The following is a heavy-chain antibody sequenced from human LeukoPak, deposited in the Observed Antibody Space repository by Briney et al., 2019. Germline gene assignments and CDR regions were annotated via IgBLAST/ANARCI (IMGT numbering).Heavy chain of an antibody. J-gene: IGHJ3*02. CDR3: ARYCSGGSCYTPHDAFDI. CDR2: IYPGDSDT. CDR1: GYSFTSYW. D-gene: IGHD2-15*01. V-gene: IGHV5-51*01. Sequence: AGESLKISCKGSGYSFTSYWIGWVRQMPGKGLEWMGIIYPGDSDTRYSPSFQGQVTISADKSISTAHLQWSSLKASDTAMYYCARYCSGGSCYTPHDAFDIWGQGTMVTVSS.